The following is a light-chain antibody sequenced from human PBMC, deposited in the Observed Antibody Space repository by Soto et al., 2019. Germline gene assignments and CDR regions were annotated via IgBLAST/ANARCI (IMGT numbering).Light chain of an antibody. V-gene: IGLV2-8*01. J-gene: IGLJ1*01. CDR3: NSYAGSNTLYV. Sequence: QSALTQTPSASGATGQSATISCTGKSKDVGGYNYVSWYQQHPGKAPKLMIYEVSKRPSEVPDRFSGSKSGNTASLTVSWLQAEDEADYYCNSYAGSNTLYVFGTGTKVTVL. CDR1: SKDVGGYNY. CDR2: EVS.